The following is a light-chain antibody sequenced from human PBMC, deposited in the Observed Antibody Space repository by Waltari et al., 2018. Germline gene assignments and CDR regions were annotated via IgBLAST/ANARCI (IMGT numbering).Light chain of an antibody. V-gene: IGLV1-44*01. Sequence: QSVLTQPPSASGTPGQRVTISCSGSDSNIGSNPVNWYRQLPGTAPKLLIFTTDQRPSGVPDRFSGSKSGTSASLAISGLQSEDEAEYHCAVWDDSLNGPLLGGGTKLTVL. CDR1: DSNIGSNP. CDR2: TTD. CDR3: AVWDDSLNGPL. J-gene: IGLJ2*01.